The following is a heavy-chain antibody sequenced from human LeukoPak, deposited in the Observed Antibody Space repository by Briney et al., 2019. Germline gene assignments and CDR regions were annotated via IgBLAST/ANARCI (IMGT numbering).Heavy chain of an antibody. V-gene: IGHV3-48*01. J-gene: IGHJ4*02. D-gene: IGHD2-15*01. CDR3: ARSHMSRGGGSCYIDY. Sequence: AGGSLRLSCAASGFTFSSYSMNWVRQAPGKGLEWVSYFSTSSGTISYADSVKGRFTISRDNSKNTLYLQMNSLRAEDTAVYYCARSHMSRGGGSCYIDYWGQGTLVTVSS. CDR1: GFTFSSYS. CDR2: FSTSSGTI.